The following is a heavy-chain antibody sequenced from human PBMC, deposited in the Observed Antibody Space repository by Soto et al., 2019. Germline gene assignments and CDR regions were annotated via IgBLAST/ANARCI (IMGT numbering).Heavy chain of an antibody. V-gene: IGHV1-69*12. CDR2: IIPILGTA. CDR1: GGTFSSYA. Sequence: QVQLVQSGAEVKKPGSSVKVSCKASGGTFSSYAISWVRQAPGQGLEWMGGIIPILGTANYAQKFQGRVTITADESTSTAYMELSSLRSEDTAVYYCARHCISTSCSASRRLYYGMDVWGQGTTVTVSS. D-gene: IGHD2-2*01. J-gene: IGHJ6*02. CDR3: ARHCISTSCSASRRLYYGMDV.